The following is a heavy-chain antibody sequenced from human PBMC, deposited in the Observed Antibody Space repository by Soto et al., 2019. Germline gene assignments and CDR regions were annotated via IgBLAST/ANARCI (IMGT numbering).Heavy chain of an antibody. Sequence: ASVEVSCKASGYTLTSCAMHWVRQAPGQRLEWMGWINAGNGNTKYSQKFQGRVTITRDTSASTAYMELSSLRSEDTAVYYCARDRSWSXASYDFWSGYYTSEFDYWGQGTLVTVSS. CDR3: ARDRSWSXASYDFWSGYYTSEFDY. D-gene: IGHD3-3*01. J-gene: IGHJ4*02. CDR1: GYTLTSCA. V-gene: IGHV1-3*01. CDR2: INAGNGNT.